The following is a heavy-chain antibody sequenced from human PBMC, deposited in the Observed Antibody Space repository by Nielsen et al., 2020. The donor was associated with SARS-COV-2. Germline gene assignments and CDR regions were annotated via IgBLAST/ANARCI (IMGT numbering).Heavy chain of an antibody. J-gene: IGHJ5*02. V-gene: IGHV4-30-4*07. CDR2: IYNTGST. Sequence: SETLSLTCAVSGGSISSGGYSWSWIRQPPGKGLQWIGYIYNTGSTHYNPSLESRVTISVDTSKNQFSLKLSSVTAADTAVYYCARGDGEGWFDPWGQGILVTVSS. CDR3: ARGDGEGWFDP. CDR1: GGSISSGGYS. D-gene: IGHD4-17*01.